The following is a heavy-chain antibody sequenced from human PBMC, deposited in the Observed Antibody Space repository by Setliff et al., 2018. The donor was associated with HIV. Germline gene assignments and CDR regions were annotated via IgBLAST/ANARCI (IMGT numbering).Heavy chain of an antibody. CDR2: INPNSGGT. CDR3: ARVNDILLGYWVGYFDY. D-gene: IGHD2-8*01. V-gene: IGHV1-2*06. J-gene: IGHJ4*02. CDR1: GYTFTDYY. Sequence: VASVKVSCKASGYTFTDYYMHWVRQAPGQGLEWMGRINPNSGGTNHAQKFQGRVTMTRDTSSSTAYMELSRLRSDDTAVYYCARVNDILLGYWVGYFDYWGQGTLVTVS.